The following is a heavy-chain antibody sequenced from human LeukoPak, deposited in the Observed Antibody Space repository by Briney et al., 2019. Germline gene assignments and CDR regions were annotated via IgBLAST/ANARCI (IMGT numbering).Heavy chain of an antibody. J-gene: IGHJ4*02. V-gene: IGHV1-18*01. Sequence: ASVKVSCKASGYTFTNYGISWVRQAPGQGLEWMGWISTYNAKTNSAQRFQGRFTMTADTSTDTAYMELRSLTSDDTAVFYCARDLVSLLYGSGIDHWGQGTQVTVSA. CDR3: ARDLVSLLYGSGIDH. CDR2: ISTYNAKT. D-gene: IGHD3-10*01. CDR1: GYTFTNYG.